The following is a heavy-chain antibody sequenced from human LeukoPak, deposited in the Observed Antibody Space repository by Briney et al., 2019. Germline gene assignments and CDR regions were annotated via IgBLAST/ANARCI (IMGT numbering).Heavy chain of an antibody. D-gene: IGHD3-9*01. CDR2: ITGSGGNT. CDR3: AKWGDYDVLTGYYVSDY. V-gene: IGHV3-23*01. Sequence: GASLRLSCAASGFTFSNYAMSGVRQAPGKGLEWVSAITGSGGNTYYADFVKGRFTISRDNSKNTVFLQMNSLRAEDTAVYYCAKWGDYDVLTGYYVSDYWGQGTLVTVSS. CDR1: GFTFSNYA. J-gene: IGHJ4*02.